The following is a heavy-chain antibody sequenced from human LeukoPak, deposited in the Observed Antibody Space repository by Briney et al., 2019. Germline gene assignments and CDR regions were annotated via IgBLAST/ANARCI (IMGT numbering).Heavy chain of an antibody. CDR2: INPNSGGT. Sequence: ASVKVSCKASGYTFTGYYMHWVRQAPGQGLEWMGWINPNSGGTNYAQKFQGRVTITADESTSTAYMELSSLRSEDTAVYYCARAPMVRGYSYYYYMDVWGKGTTVTISS. D-gene: IGHD3-10*01. V-gene: IGHV1-2*02. CDR1: GYTFTGYY. J-gene: IGHJ6*03. CDR3: ARAPMVRGYSYYYYMDV.